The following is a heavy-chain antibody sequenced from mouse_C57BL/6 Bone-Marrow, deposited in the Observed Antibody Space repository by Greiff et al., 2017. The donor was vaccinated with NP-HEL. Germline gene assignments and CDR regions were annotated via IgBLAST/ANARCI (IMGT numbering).Heavy chain of an antibody. J-gene: IGHJ4*01. CDR1: GYSFTGYY. CDR2: INPSTGGT. V-gene: IGHV1-42*01. CDR3: ASSYAMDY. Sequence: VQLQQSGSELVKPGASVKISCKASGYSFTGYYMNWVKQSPEKSLEWIGEINPSTGGTTYNQKFKAKDTLTVDKSSSTAYMQLKSLTSEDSAVYYCASSYAMDYWGQRTSVTVSS.